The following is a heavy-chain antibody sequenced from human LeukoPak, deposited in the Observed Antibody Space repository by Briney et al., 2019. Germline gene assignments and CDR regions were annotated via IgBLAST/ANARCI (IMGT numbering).Heavy chain of an antibody. CDR1: GGSISSGGYY. J-gene: IGHJ4*02. CDR2: IYYTGST. V-gene: IGHV4-31*03. Sequence: SETLSLTCTVSGGSISSGGYYWNWVRQHPGMDLEWIGYIYYTGSTYYNPSLNSRVTISVDTSKNQLSLKLSSVTAADTAVYYCVRCHGSGTTPLNWGQGTLVTVS. CDR3: VRCHGSGTTPLN. D-gene: IGHD3-10*01.